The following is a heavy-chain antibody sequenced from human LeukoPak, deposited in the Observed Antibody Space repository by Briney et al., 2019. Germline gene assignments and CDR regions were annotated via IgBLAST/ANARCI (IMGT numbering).Heavy chain of an antibody. CDR1: GGSFSGYY. J-gene: IGHJ4*02. CDR2: INHSGST. Sequence: SGILSLTCAVYGGSFSGYYWSWIRQPPGKGLEWIGEINHSGSTNYNPSLKSRVTISVDTSKNQFSLKLSSVTAADTAVYYCARVYYYDSSGNYIFDYWGQGTLVTVSS. V-gene: IGHV4-34*01. CDR3: ARVYYYDSSGNYIFDY. D-gene: IGHD3-22*01.